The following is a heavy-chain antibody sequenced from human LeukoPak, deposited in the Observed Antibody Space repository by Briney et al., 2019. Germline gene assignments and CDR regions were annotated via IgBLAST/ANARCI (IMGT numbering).Heavy chain of an antibody. D-gene: IGHD2-2*01. V-gene: IGHV1-69*05. CDR2: IIPIFGTA. CDR3: ARGRYCSSTSCPWASGYYMDV. J-gene: IGHJ6*03. CDR1: GGTFSSYA. Sequence: ASVKVSCKASGGTFSSYAISWVRQAPGQGLEWMGGIIPIFGTANYAQKFQGRVTITTDESTSTAYMELSSLRSEDTAVYYCARGRYCSSTSCPWASGYYMDVWGKGTTVTVSS.